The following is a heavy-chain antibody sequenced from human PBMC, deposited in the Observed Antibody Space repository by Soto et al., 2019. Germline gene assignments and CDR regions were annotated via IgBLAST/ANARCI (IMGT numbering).Heavy chain of an antibody. V-gene: IGHV3-23*01. Sequence: PGGSLRLSCAASGFSFSSYAMSWVRQAPPQGLEWVSSISTRGGRTYYADSAKGRFSISRDNSANAVYLDMDNLRAEDTGIYYCAKEFYYDASGQYSDLYFDSWGQGALVTV. J-gene: IGHJ4*02. CDR3: AKEFYYDASGQYSDLYFDS. CDR1: GFSFSSYA. CDR2: ISTRGGRT. D-gene: IGHD3-22*01.